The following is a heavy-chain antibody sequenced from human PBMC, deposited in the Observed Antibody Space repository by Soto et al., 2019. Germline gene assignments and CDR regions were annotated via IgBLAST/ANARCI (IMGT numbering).Heavy chain of an antibody. CDR2: IYYSGST. CDR3: ARRHPRYCSGGSCYGFDY. CDR1: GGSISSSSYY. D-gene: IGHD2-15*01. Sequence: SETLSLTCTVSGGSISSSSYYWGWIRQPPGKGLEWIGSIYYSGSTYYNPSLKSRVTISVDTSKNQFSLKLSSVTAAGTAVYYCARRHPRYCSGGSCYGFDYWGQGTLAPVYS. J-gene: IGHJ4*02. V-gene: IGHV4-39*01.